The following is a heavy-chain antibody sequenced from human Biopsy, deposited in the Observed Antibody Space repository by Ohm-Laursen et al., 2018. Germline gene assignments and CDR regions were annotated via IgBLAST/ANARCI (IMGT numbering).Heavy chain of an antibody. V-gene: IGHV4-59*01. Sequence: TLSLTCAVSGGSISNYFWTWIRQPPGKGLEWIGYFRFEDRTSYNSSLKSRVTISADTSKNQFSLRLSSVTAADTAVYYCARDSGGMATILDAFDLWGQGTMVTVSP. CDR3: ARDSGGMATILDAFDL. CDR1: GGSISNYF. J-gene: IGHJ3*01. D-gene: IGHD5-24*01. CDR2: FRFEDRT.